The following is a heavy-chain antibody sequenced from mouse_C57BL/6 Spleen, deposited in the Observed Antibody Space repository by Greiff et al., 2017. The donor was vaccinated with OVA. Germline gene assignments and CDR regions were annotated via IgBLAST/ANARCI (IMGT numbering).Heavy chain of an antibody. J-gene: IGHJ3*01. CDR1: GYTFTDYY. D-gene: IGHD1-1*01. CDR2: IYPGSGNT. CDR3: ARSDYGSSYFAY. Sequence: VQLQQSGAELVRPGASVKLSCKASGYTFTDYYINWVKQRPGQGLEWIARIYPGSGNTYYNEKFKGKATLTAEKSSSTAYMQLSSLTSEDSAVYFCARSDYGSSYFAYWGQGTLVTVSA. V-gene: IGHV1-76*01.